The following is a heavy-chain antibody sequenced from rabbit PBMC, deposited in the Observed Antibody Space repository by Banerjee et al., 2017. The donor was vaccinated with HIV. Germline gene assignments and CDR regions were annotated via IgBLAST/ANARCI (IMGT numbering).Heavy chain of an antibody. CDR3: ARDWGAYAGHGYATGWLDL. Sequence: QEQLEESRGGLVKPEGSLTLTCKASGFSFSSSYWICWVRQAPGKGLEWIACIYVGSSGSTYYASWAKGRFTISKASSTTVTLQLNSLTAADTATYFCARDWGAYAGHGYATGWLDLWGQGTLVTVS. CDR1: GFSFSSSYW. CDR2: IYVGSSGST. D-gene: IGHD6-1*01. J-gene: IGHJ5*01. V-gene: IGHV1S45*01.